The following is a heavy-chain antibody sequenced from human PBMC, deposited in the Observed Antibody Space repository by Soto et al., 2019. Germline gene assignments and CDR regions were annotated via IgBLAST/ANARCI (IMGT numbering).Heavy chain of an antibody. J-gene: IGHJ5*02. Sequence: QVQLVQSGAEVRKPGSSVKVSCKASGGTFSSYIISWVRQAPGQGLEWMGEIIPIFGTTNYAQKFQGRVTVTADESTRTAYMELSSLSSEDTAVYYCARARVLPGATPHWFDPWCQGTLVTVSS. CDR3: ARARVLPGATPHWFDP. V-gene: IGHV1-69*01. D-gene: IGHD2-2*01. CDR2: IIPIFGTT. CDR1: GGTFSSYI.